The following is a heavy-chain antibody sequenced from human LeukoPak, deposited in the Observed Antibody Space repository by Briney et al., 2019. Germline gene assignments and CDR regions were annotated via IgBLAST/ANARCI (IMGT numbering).Heavy chain of an antibody. Sequence: SGTLSLTCAVSGGSISSSNWWSWVRQPPGKGLEWIGEIYHSGSTNYNPSLKSRVTISVDKSKNQFSLKLSSVTAADTAVYYCARQGKQLVPSYFDYWGQGTLVTVSS. V-gene: IGHV4-4*02. J-gene: IGHJ4*02. CDR3: ARQGKQLVPSYFDY. D-gene: IGHD6-13*01. CDR2: IYHSGST. CDR1: GGSISSSNW.